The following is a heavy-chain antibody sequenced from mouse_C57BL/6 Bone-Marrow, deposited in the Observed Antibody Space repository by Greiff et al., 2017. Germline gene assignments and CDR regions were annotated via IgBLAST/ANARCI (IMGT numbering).Heavy chain of an antibody. V-gene: IGHV1-63*01. CDR2: IYPGGGYT. J-gene: IGHJ4*01. CDR1: GYTFTNYW. CDR3: ARGYAMDY. Sequence: VQLQESGAELVRPGTSVKMSCKASGYTFTNYWVGWAKQRPGHGLEWIGDIYPGGGYTNYNEKFKGKATLTADKSSSTAYMQFSSLTSEDSAIYYCARGYAMDYWGQGTSVTVSS.